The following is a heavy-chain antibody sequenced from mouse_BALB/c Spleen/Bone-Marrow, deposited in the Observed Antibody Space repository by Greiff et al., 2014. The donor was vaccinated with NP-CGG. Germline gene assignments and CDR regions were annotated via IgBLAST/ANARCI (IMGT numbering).Heavy chain of an antibody. V-gene: IGHV1S81*02. CDR1: GYTFTSYY. Sequence: VKLMESGAELVKPGASVKLSCKASGYTFTSYYMYWVKQRPGQGLEWIGGINPSNGGTNFNEKFKSKATPTVDKSSSTAYMQLSSLTSEDSAVYYCTRDHYYYGSSYWYFDVWGAGTTVTVSS. J-gene: IGHJ1*01. CDR3: TRDHYYYGSSYWYFDV. D-gene: IGHD1-1*01. CDR2: INPSNGGT.